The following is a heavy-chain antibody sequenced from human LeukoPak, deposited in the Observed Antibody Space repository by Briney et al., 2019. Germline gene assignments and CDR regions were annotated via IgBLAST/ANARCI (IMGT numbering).Heavy chain of an antibody. CDR1: GFTFSSYA. J-gene: IGHJ4*02. CDR3: AAVVVSSKYYFDY. D-gene: IGHD2-15*01. Sequence: GGSLRLSCAASGFTFSSYAMSWVRQAPGKGLEWVSAISGSGGSTYYADSVKGRFTISRDNSKNTLYLQMNSLRAEDTAVYYCAAVVVSSKYYFDYWGQGTLVTVSS. CDR2: ISGSGGST. V-gene: IGHV3-23*01.